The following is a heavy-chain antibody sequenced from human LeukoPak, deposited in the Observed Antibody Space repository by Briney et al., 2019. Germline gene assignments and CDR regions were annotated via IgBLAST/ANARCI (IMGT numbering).Heavy chain of an antibody. D-gene: IGHD1-1*01. Sequence: GGSLRLSCAASGFTLSSYWMSWVRQAPGKGLEWVANIKQDGTEKYYVDSVKGRYTISRDNAKKSLYMQMNSLRAEDTDVYYCASSPRTTSSGYWGQGTLVTVSS. CDR3: ASSPRTTSSGY. V-gene: IGHV3-7*01. CDR2: IKQDGTEK. J-gene: IGHJ4*02. CDR1: GFTLSSYW.